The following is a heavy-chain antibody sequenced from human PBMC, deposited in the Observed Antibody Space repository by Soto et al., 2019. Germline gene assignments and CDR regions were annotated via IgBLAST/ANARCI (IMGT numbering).Heavy chain of an antibody. D-gene: IGHD3-22*01. CDR3: ARAKYSSDRRGWQSRLDY. CDR2: INNDGSST. Sequence: GGSLRLSCAGSGFSFSSYWIHWGRQAPGKGQEWLARINNDGSSTNYAESVRGRFTISRDNAENTLYLQMDNLRDEDTAVYFCARAKYSSDRRGWQSRLDYWGRGSLVTLS. V-gene: IGHV3-74*01. J-gene: IGHJ4*02. CDR1: GFSFSSYW.